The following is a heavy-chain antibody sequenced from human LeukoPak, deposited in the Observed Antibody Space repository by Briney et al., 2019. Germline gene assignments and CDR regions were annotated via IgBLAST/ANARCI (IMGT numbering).Heavy chain of an antibody. CDR2: IKPDGSEK. J-gene: IGHJ4*02. CDR1: GFTFSTYW. Sequence: GGSLRLSCVASGFTFSTYWMSWIRQAPGKGLEWVANIKPDGSEKNYVDSVKGRFIISRDNAKNSLSLQMNSLRAEDTAVYYCTRDWTDTAMGLFDYWGQGTLVTVSS. CDR3: TRDWTDTAMGLFDY. D-gene: IGHD5-18*01. V-gene: IGHV3-7*01.